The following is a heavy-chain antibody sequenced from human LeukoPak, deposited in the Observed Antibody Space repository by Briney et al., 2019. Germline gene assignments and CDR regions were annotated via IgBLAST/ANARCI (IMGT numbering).Heavy chain of an antibody. Sequence: ASVKVSCKVSGYTLTALSMHRVRQAPGKGLEWMGGFDPEDGETIYAQKFQGRVTMTEDTSTDTAYMELSSLRSEDTAVYYCAIDHYYDSSGKRFYWGQGTLVTVSS. V-gene: IGHV1-24*01. D-gene: IGHD3-22*01. J-gene: IGHJ4*02. CDR2: FDPEDGET. CDR3: AIDHYYDSSGKRFY. CDR1: GYTLTALS.